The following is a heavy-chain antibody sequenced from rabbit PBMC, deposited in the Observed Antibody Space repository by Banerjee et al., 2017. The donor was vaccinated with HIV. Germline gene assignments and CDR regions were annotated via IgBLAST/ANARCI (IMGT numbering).Heavy chain of an antibody. D-gene: IGHD3-1*01. CDR3: VRDTWNFNL. CDR1: GIDFSSYYY. J-gene: IGHJ4*01. CDR2: IYTSSGKS. Sequence: QEQLEESGGGLVKPGGTLTLTCKASGIDFSSYYYMCWVRQAPGKGLELIACIYTSSGKSVYANWAEGRFIMSRTSSTTVTLQMTSLTAADTATYFCVRDTWNFNLWGPGTLVTVS. V-gene: IGHV1S45*01.